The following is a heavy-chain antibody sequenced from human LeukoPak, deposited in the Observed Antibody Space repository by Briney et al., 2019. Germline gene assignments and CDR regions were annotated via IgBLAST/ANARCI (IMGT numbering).Heavy chain of an antibody. J-gene: IGHJ6*02. D-gene: IGHD2-2*01. V-gene: IGHV4-61*02. CDR3: TRGASPGGMDV. CDR1: GGSISISSYY. Sequence: SETLSLTCTISGGSISISSYYWNWIRQPAGKGLGWIGRIYTSGSTNYNPSLKSRVTMSLDTSKNQFSLKLRSVTAADTAVYYCTRGASPGGMDVWGQGTTVTVSS. CDR2: IYTSGST.